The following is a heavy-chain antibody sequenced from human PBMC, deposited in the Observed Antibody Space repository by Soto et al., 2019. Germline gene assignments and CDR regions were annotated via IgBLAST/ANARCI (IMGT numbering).Heavy chain of an antibody. Sequence: ASVKVSCKASGYTFTSYGISWVRQAPGQGLEWMGWISAYNGNTNYAQKLQGRVTMTTDTSTSTAYMELRSLRSDDTAVYYCARASPGVVATVFDIWGQGTLVTVSS. V-gene: IGHV1-18*01. J-gene: IGHJ3*02. D-gene: IGHD2-21*02. CDR3: ARASPGVVATVFDI. CDR2: ISAYNGNT. CDR1: GYTFTSYG.